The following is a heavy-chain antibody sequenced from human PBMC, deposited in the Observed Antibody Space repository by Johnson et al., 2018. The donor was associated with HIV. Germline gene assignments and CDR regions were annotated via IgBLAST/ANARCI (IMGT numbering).Heavy chain of an antibody. J-gene: IGHJ3*02. CDR3: ATSTASDAFDI. V-gene: IGHV3-30*04. CDR2: ISYDGSNK. D-gene: IGHD1-1*01. CDR1: GFTFSSYA. Sequence: QVQLVESGGGVVQPERSMRLSCAASGFTFSSYAMHWVRQAPGKGLEWVAVISYDGSNKNYADSVKGRFTISRDNSKNTLYLQMNSLRAEDTAVYYCATSTASDAFDIWGQGTVVTVSS.